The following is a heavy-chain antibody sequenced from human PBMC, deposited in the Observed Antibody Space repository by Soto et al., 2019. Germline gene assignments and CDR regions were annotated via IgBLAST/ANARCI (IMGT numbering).Heavy chain of an antibody. V-gene: IGHV2-5*02. D-gene: IGHD3-9*01. CDR1: GFSLSTSGVG. J-gene: IGHJ4*02. CDR3: AHSLTAYAYFDY. CDR2: IYWDDDK. Sequence: QITLKESGPTLVKPTQTLTLTCTFSGFSLSTSGVGVGWIRQPPGKALEWLALIYWDDDKRYSPSLKSRLTITKDTSKDHVVLTMTNMDPVDTATYYCAHSLTAYAYFDYWGQGTLVTVSS.